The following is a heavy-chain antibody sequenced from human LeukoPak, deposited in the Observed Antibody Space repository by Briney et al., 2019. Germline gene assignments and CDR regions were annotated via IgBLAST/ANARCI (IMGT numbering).Heavy chain of an antibody. CDR1: GLTFSSYG. V-gene: IGHV3-48*01. D-gene: IGHD6-6*01. CDR3: ARVGARGTARPFDY. CDR2: ISSSSSTI. Sequence: GGSLRLSCAASGLTFSSYGMHWVRQAPGKGLEWVSYISSSSSTIYYADSVKGRFTISRDNAKNSLYLQMNSLRAEDTAVYYCARVGARGTARPFDYWGQGTLVTVSS. J-gene: IGHJ4*02.